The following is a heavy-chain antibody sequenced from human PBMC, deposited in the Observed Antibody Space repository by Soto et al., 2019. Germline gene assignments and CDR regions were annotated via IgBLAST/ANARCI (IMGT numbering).Heavy chain of an antibody. J-gene: IGHJ2*01. CDR2: IIPTFGTV. Sequence: QVQLVQSGAEVKKPGSSVKVSCKASGGTFSNYPISWVRQAPGQGLEWMGGIIPTFGTVNYAQKFQGRVTITADESTRTAYMELSSLRSEDTAVYYCARGNHRWLQLWYFDLWGRGTLVTVSS. CDR3: ARGNHRWLQLWYFDL. CDR1: GGTFSNYP. D-gene: IGHD5-12*01. V-gene: IGHV1-69*12.